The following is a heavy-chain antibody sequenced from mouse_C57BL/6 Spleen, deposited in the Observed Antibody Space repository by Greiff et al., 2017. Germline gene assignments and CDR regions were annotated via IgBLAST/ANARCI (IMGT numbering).Heavy chain of an antibody. CDR2: IYPGSGST. Sequence: VQLQQPGAELVKPGASVKMSCKASGYTFTSYWITWVKQRPGQGLEWIGDIYPGSGSTNYNEKFKSKATLTVDTSSSTAYMQLSSLTSEDSAVYYCAREGGYYSYFDYWGQGTTLTVSS. V-gene: IGHV1-55*01. CDR3: AREGGYYSYFDY. D-gene: IGHD2-3*01. CDR1: GYTFTSYW. J-gene: IGHJ2*01.